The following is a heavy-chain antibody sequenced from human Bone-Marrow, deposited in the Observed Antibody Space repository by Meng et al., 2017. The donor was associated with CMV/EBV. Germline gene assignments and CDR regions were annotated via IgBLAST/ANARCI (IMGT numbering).Heavy chain of an antibody. CDR2: IIPILGIA. D-gene: IGHD2-2*02. CDR1: GGTFSSYT. V-gene: IGHV1-69*02. Sequence: SVKVSCKASGGTFSSYTISWVRQAPGQGLEWMGRIIPILGIAHYAQKFQGRVTITADKSTSTAYMELSSLRSEDTAVYYCARRSYQLLYGYYYYGMDVWGQGTTVTVPS. J-gene: IGHJ6*02. CDR3: ARRSYQLLYGYYYYGMDV.